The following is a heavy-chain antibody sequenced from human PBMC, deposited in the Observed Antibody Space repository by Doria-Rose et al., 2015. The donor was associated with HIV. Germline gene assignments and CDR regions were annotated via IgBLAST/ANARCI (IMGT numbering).Heavy chain of an antibody. Sequence: QVTLKESGPVLVKPTETPTLTCTVSGVSLSSPGMGVSWIRQPPGKALEWLANILSDDERSYKTSLKSRLTISRCTSKSQVVLTMTDMDPVDTATYYCARIKSSRWYHKYYFDFWGQGTLVIVSA. J-gene: IGHJ4*02. D-gene: IGHD6-13*01. CDR2: ILSDDER. V-gene: IGHV2-26*01. CDR1: GVSLSSPGMG. CDR3: ARIKSSRWYHKYYFDF.